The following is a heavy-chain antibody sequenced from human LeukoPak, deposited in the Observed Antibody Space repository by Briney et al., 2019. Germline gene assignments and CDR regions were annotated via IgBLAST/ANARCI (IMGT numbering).Heavy chain of an antibody. D-gene: IGHD3-10*01. CDR3: ARGGVLWFGELLGQPDY. CDR2: IYTSGNT. CDR1: GGSISNYY. J-gene: IGHJ4*02. V-gene: IGHV4-4*07. Sequence: PSETLSLTCTVSGGSISNYYWTWIRQPAGKGLEWIGRIYTSGNTNYNPSLKSRVTMSIDTSKNQFSLKLNSVTAADTAVYYCARGGVLWFGELLGQPDYWGQGTLVTVSS.